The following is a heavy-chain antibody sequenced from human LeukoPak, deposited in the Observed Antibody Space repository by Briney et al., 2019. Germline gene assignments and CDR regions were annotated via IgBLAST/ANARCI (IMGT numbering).Heavy chain of an antibody. Sequence: GGSLRLSCAASGFTFSSYAMSWVRQAPGKGLEWVSAISGSGGSTYYADSVKGRFTISRDNSKNTLYLQMNSLKAEDTAVYYCAKDIQGYDILTGYSGLDYWGQGTLVTVSS. CDR1: GFTFSSYA. V-gene: IGHV3-23*01. D-gene: IGHD3-9*01. CDR2: ISGSGGST. CDR3: AKDIQGYDILTGYSGLDY. J-gene: IGHJ4*02.